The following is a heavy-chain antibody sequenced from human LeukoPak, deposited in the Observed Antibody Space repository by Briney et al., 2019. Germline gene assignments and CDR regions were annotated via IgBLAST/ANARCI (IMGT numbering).Heavy chain of an antibody. CDR2: IYYSGST. Sequence: PSETLSLTCTVSGGSISGSSYYWGWIRQPPGKGLEWIGSIYYSGSTYYNPSLKSRVTISVDTSKNQFSLKLRSVTAADTAVHYCASLVVVVVTASEIDYWGQGTLVTVSS. D-gene: IGHD2-21*02. J-gene: IGHJ4*02. CDR1: GGSISGSSYY. CDR3: ASLVVVVVTASEIDY. V-gene: IGHV4-39*01.